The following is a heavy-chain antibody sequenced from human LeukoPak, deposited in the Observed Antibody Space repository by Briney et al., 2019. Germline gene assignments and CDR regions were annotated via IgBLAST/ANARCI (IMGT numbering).Heavy chain of an antibody. J-gene: IGHJ4*02. D-gene: IGHD1-26*01. V-gene: IGHV3-72*01. Sequence: PGGSLRLSCAASGFTFSDHYMNWVRRAPGKGLEWVGRIRDKPNSYTTEYAASVKGRFTISRDDSKNSLYLQMDSLKTEDTAVYYCARRSASYYSLDYWGQGTLVTVSS. CDR1: GFTFSDHY. CDR2: IRDKPNSYTT. CDR3: ARRSASYYSLDY.